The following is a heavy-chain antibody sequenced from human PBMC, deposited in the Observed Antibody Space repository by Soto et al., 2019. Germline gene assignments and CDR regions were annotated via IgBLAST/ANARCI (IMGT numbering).Heavy chain of an antibody. D-gene: IGHD6-13*01. CDR2: IVVGSGNT. Sequence: GASVKVSCKASGFTFTSSAVQWVRQARGQRLEWIGWIVVGSGNTNYAQKFQERVTITRDMSTSTAYMELSSLRSEDTAVYYCARQSIFSSSFGFRFPPGYWGQGTLVNVSS. CDR1: GFTFTSSA. J-gene: IGHJ4*02. CDR3: ARQSIFSSSFGFRFPPGY. V-gene: IGHV1-58*01.